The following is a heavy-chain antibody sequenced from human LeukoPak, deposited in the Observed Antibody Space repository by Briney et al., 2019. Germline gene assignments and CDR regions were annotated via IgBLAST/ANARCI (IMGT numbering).Heavy chain of an antibody. CDR2: ISYTGSP. V-gene: IGHV4-59*01. D-gene: IGHD1-1*01. Sequence: SETLSLTCTVSGDSIGLYYWSWIRQPPGKGLEWIGYISYTGSPNYNASLKSRVTISADTSQNQFSLKLSSVTAADTAVYFCARGGGSYWGQGTLVTVSS. CDR3: ARGGGSY. CDR1: GDSIGLYY. J-gene: IGHJ4*02.